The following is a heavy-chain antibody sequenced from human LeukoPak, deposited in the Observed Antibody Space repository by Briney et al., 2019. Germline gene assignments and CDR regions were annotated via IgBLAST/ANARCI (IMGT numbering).Heavy chain of an antibody. CDR3: ARESYSSSYLFDF. CDR1: GGSISSYY. D-gene: IGHD6-6*01. CDR2: IYTSGST. Sequence: AETLSLTCTVSGGSISSYYWSWIRQPAGKGLEWIGRIYTSGSTNYNPSLKSRVTMSVDTSKNQISLKVNSVTAADTAVYYCARESYSSSYLFDFWGQGTLVTVSS. V-gene: IGHV4-4*07. J-gene: IGHJ4*02.